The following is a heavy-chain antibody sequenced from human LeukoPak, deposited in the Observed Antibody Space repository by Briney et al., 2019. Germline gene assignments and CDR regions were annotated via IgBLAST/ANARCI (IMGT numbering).Heavy chain of an antibody. D-gene: IGHD1-1*01. V-gene: IGHV3-48*01. CDR1: GFTFSSYS. J-gene: IGHJ3*02. Sequence: PGGSLRLSCAASGFTFSSYSMNWVRQAPGKGLEWVSYISSSSSTIYYADSVKGRFTISRDNAKNSLYLQMNSLRAEDTAVYYCARSGTTGTPAETNAFDIWGQGTMVTVSS. CDR2: ISSSSSTI. CDR3: ARSGTTGTPAETNAFDI.